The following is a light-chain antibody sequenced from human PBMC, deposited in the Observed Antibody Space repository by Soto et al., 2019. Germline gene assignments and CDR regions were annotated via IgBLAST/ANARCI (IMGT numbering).Light chain of an antibody. CDR2: EVN. CDR1: SSDVGRYNY. J-gene: IGLJ1*01. Sequence: QSVLTQPASVSGSPGQSITISCTGTSSDVGRYNYVSWYQHHPGKAPKLMIYEVNNRPSGISNRFSGSKSGNTASLTISGLQAEDEADYYCSSYTTTNTYVSGSGTKVTVL. CDR3: SSYTTTNTYV. V-gene: IGLV2-14*01.